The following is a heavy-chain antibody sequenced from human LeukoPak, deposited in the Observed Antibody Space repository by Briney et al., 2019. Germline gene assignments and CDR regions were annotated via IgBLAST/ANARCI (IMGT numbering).Heavy chain of an antibody. J-gene: IGHJ5*02. CDR2: INPSGGST. D-gene: IGHD1-26*01. CDR1: GYTFTSYY. V-gene: IGHV1-46*01. CDR3: ARQRRYSGSYFRWFDP. Sequence: GASVKVSCKASGYTFTSYYMHWVRQAPGQGLEWMGIINPSGGSTSYAQKFQGRVTMTRDTSTSTVYMELSSLRSEDTAVYYCARQRRYSGSYFRWFDPWGQGTLVTVSS.